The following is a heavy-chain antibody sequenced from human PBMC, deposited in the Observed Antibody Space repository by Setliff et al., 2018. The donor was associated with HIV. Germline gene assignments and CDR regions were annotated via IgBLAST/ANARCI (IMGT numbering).Heavy chain of an antibody. CDR1: GFMFGVDW. CDR2: VTPDGGDK. J-gene: IGHJ3*02. V-gene: IGHV3-7*01. D-gene: IGHD2-8*01. Sequence: GGSLRLSCAASGFMFGVDWMSWVRQTPGKGLEWVASVTPDGGDKYYANSMRGRFTISRDNGKNAVYLQMDSLRVEDTAVYHCAREKKNGDTSVGGFDMWGQGTMVTVSS. CDR3: AREKKNGDTSVGGFDM.